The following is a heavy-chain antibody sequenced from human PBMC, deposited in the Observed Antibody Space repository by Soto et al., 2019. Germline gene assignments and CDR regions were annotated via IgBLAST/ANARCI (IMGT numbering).Heavy chain of an antibody. J-gene: IGHJ5*02. CDR2: IFYSGST. CDR3: AKKPTTADMALWFDP. Sequence: QLQLQESGPGLVKASETLSLTCNVSGGSISSSRSYWAWIRQPPGKGLEWIANIFYSGSTYYNPSLAIRVPVSVDTSKNRFSLKLSSGTAAETAVYSCAKKPTTADMALWFDPWGQGTLVTVSS. D-gene: IGHD2-2*01. V-gene: IGHV4-39*01. CDR1: GGSISSSRSY.